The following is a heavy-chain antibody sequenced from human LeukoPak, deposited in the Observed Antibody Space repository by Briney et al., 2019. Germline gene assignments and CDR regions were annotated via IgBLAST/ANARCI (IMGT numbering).Heavy chain of an antibody. Sequence: GGCLRLACAASGFTFSSSAISSVRQAPGKGLGWVSAISGSGGSTYYAHSVKGRFTISRDNSKNKLYLQMNSLRAEETAVYYCAKAPYDSSGYYSGLWIDYWGQGTPVT. V-gene: IGHV3-23*01. D-gene: IGHD3-22*01. CDR1: GFTFSSSA. CDR3: AKAPYDSSGYYSGLWIDY. J-gene: IGHJ4*02. CDR2: ISGSGGST.